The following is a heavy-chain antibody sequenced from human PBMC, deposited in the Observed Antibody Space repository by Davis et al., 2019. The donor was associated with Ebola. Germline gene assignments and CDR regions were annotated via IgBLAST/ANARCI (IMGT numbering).Heavy chain of an antibody. CDR2: IIPILGIG. V-gene: IGHV1-69*04. CDR3: ARDVGAYCGGDCE. Sequence: SVKVSCKASGGSFSSYSISWVRQAPGQGLEWMGRIIPILGIGNYAQKFQGRVTITADKSTSTAYMELSSLRSEDTAVYYCARDVGAYCGGDCEWGQGTLVTVSS. D-gene: IGHD2-21*02. J-gene: IGHJ4*02. CDR1: GGSFSSYS.